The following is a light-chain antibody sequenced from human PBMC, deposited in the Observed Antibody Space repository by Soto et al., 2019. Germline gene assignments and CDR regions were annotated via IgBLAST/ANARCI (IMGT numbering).Light chain of an antibody. CDR1: NSNLGSNP. CDR2: SNN. CDR3: SAWDDSIYGPV. Sequence: QSVLTQPPSASGTPGQRVTISCSGSNSNLGSNPVNWYLHLPGTAPKLLIYSNNQRPSWVPDRFSGSKSGTSASLAISGLQSEDEADYFCSAWDDSIYGPVFGGGTKLTVL. J-gene: IGLJ2*01. V-gene: IGLV1-44*01.